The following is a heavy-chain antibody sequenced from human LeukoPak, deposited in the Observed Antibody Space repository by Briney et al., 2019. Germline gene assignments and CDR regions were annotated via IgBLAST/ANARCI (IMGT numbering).Heavy chain of an antibody. Sequence: RGESLSISCKASGYSFISYWIGWVRQMPGKGLEWMGIIYPDDSDTRYSPSFQGQVTISADKSISTAYLQWSSLKASDTAIYYCARGYSYGDYWGQGTLVTVSS. CDR2: IYPDDSDT. V-gene: IGHV5-51*01. D-gene: IGHD5-18*01. J-gene: IGHJ4*02. CDR1: GYSFISYW. CDR3: ARGYSYGDY.